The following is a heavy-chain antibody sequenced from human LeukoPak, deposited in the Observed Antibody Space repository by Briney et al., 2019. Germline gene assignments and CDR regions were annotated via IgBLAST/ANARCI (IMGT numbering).Heavy chain of an antibody. CDR3: ASYRIVVGTS. Sequence: PGGSLRLSCAASGFTFSSYEMNWVRQAPGKGLEWVSYISSSGSTIYYADSVKGRFTISRDNAKNSLYLQMNSLRAEDTAVYYCASYRIVVGTSWGQGTLVTVSS. J-gene: IGHJ4*02. CDR2: ISSSGSTI. CDR1: GFTFSSYE. V-gene: IGHV3-48*03. D-gene: IGHD2-15*01.